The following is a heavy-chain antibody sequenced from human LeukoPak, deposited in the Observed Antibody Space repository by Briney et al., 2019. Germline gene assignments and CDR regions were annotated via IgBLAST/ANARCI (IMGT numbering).Heavy chain of an antibody. J-gene: IGHJ6*03. V-gene: IGHV3-30*02. D-gene: IGHD6-19*01. Sequence: PGGSLRLSCAASGFTFSGYGMHWVRQAPGKGLEWVAFIGDDGIKIYYGDSVKGRFTIARDNSKNTLYLQMNSLRAEDTAIYYCAKDIGQWPYMDLWGKGTTVTVSS. CDR2: IGDDGIKI. CDR1: GFTFSGYG. CDR3: AKDIGQWPYMDL.